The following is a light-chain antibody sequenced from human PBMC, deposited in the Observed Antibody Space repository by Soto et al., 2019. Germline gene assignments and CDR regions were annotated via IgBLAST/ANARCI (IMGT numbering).Light chain of an antibody. CDR2: GAS. V-gene: IGKV3-20*01. J-gene: IGKJ5*01. Sequence: EIVLTQSPGTLSLSPGERATISCRASESVIKYLAWYQQKPGQAPRLLIHGASSRATGIPDRFSGSGSGTDFTLTINRLEPEDFAVYYCKQYSSSPPITLGQGTRLEIK. CDR3: KQYSSSPPIT. CDR1: ESVIKY.